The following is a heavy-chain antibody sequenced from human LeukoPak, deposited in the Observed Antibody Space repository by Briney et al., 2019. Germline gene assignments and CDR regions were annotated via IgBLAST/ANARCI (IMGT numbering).Heavy chain of an antibody. V-gene: IGHV3-15*01. CDR3: VTRISGVAY. J-gene: IGHJ4*02. Sequence: GGSLRLSCAASGFIFKNAWMTWVRQAPGKGLEWVGRVKSKTDGETTDYTAPVKGRYIVSRDDSKNTLFLEMNSLKTEDTAVYFCVTRISGVAYWGQGTLVTVSS. CDR1: GFIFKNAW. CDR2: VKSKTDGETT. D-gene: IGHD1-26*01.